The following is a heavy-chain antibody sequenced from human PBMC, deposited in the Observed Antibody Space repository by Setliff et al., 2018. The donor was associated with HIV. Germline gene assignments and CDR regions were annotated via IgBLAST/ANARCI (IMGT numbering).Heavy chain of an antibody. V-gene: IGHV4-31*03. D-gene: IGHD3-22*01. J-gene: IGHJ2*01. CDR1: GGSISSGGYY. Sequence: SETLSLTCTVSGGSISSGGYYWSWIRQHPGKGLEWIWYIYYSGSTYYNPSLKSRVTISVDTSKNQFSMKLSSVTASDTAVYYCARLETYYYDSSGSTGWYFDLWGRGTLVTVSS. CDR3: ARLETYYYDSSGSTGWYFDL. CDR2: IYYSGST.